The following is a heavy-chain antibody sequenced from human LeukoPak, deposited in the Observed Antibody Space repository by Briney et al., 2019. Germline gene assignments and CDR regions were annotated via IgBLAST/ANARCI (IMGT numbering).Heavy chain of an antibody. CDR3: AREVPVLLWFGELLLDSTFDY. V-gene: IGHV3-48*03. J-gene: IGHJ4*02. CDR1: GFTFSSYE. D-gene: IGHD3-10*01. CDR2: ISSSGSTI. Sequence: GGSLRLSCAASGFTFSSYEMNWVRQAPGKGLEWVSYISSSGSTIYYADSVKGRFTISRDNAKNSLYLQMNSLRAEDTAVYYCAREVPVLLWFGELLLDSTFDYRGQGTLVTVSS.